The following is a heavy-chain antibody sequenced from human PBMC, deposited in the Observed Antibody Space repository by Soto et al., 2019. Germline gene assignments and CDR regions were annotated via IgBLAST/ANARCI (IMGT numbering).Heavy chain of an antibody. CDR1: GFTFSNAW. J-gene: IGHJ6*03. V-gene: IGHV3-15*01. CDR3: ATDLTGYKVCYYYIDV. D-gene: IGHD3-9*01. CDR2: IKSKTDGGTT. Sequence: EVQLVESGGGLVKPGGSLRLSCAASGFTFSNAWMSWVRQAPGKGLEWVGRIKSKTDGGTTDYAATGKGRFTISRANSKNTLYLQMNSLKTEDIDVYYCATDLTGYKVCYYYIDVWGKGTPVTVSS.